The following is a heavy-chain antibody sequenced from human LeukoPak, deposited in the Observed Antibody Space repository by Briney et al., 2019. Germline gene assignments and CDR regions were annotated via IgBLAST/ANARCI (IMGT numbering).Heavy chain of an antibody. CDR1: GFTFSSYA. CDR3: AKPFQYDYGGNRAPLDY. J-gene: IGHJ4*02. D-gene: IGHD4-23*01. CDR2: ISGSGGST. V-gene: IGHV3-23*01. Sequence: PGGSLRLSCAASGFTFSSYAISWVRQAPGKGLEWVSAISGSGGSTYYADSVKGRFTISRDNSKNTLYLQMNSLRAEDTAVYYCAKPFQYDYGGNRAPLDYWGQGTLVTVSS.